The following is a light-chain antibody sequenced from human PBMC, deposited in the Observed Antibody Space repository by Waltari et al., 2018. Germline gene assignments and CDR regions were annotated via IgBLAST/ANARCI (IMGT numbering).Light chain of an antibody. J-gene: IGKJ2*01. Sequence: DIQMTQSPSTLSASVGDRVAITCRASQNLVVYLAWYQQKQGRAPTLLIYKSSTLQSGVPSRFSGSGSETEFTLTISSLHPDDFATYYCQQYYSYLYTFGQGTKLEIK. CDR3: QQYYSYLYT. CDR1: QNLVVY. V-gene: IGKV1-5*03. CDR2: KSS.